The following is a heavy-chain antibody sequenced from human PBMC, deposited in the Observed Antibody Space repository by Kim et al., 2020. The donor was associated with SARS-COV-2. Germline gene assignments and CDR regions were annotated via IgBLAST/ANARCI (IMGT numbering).Heavy chain of an antibody. CDR3: ARVGYSYGDFDY. J-gene: IGHJ4*02. D-gene: IGHD5-18*01. CDR2: IWYDGSNK. Sequence: GGSLRLSCAASGFTFSSYGMHWVRQAPGKGLEWVAVIWYDGSNKYYADSVKGRFTISRDNSKNTLYLQMYSLRAEDTAVYYCARVGYSYGDFDYWGQGTLVTVSS. CDR1: GFTFSSYG. V-gene: IGHV3-33*01.